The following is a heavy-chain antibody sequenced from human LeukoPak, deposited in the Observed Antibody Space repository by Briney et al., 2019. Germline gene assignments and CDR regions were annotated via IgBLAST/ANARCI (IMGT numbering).Heavy chain of an antibody. V-gene: IGHV3-49*03. D-gene: IGHD1-14*01. CDR3: TRETENWYFDL. Sequence: PGRSLRLSCTASGFTFGDYAMGWFRQAPGKGLEWVGFIRSKAYGGTTEYAASVKGRFTISRDDSKSIAYLQMNSLKTEDTAVYYCTRETENWYFDLWGRGTLVTVSS. J-gene: IGHJ2*01. CDR1: GFTFGDYA. CDR2: IRSKAYGGTT.